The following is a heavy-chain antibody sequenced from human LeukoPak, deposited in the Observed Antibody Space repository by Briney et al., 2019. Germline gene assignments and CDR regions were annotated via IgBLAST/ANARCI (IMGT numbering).Heavy chain of an antibody. Sequence: GGSLRLSCAASGFTFSSSSISWVRQAPGKGLEWVSYISSRSSNIYYADSVKGRFTISRDNAKNSLYLQMNSLRDEDTAVYYCARIPGGYYYAMDVWGQGTTVTVSS. CDR1: GFTFSSSS. J-gene: IGHJ6*02. CDR3: ARIPGGYYYAMDV. CDR2: ISSRSSNI. D-gene: IGHD3-16*01. V-gene: IGHV3-48*02.